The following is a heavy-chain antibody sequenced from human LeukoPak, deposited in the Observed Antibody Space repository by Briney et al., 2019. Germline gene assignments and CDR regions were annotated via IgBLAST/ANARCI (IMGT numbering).Heavy chain of an antibody. D-gene: IGHD2-21*02. CDR2: ITSSGSTI. V-gene: IGHV3-48*03. J-gene: IGHJ4*02. Sequence: GGSLRLSCAASGFTFSIYEVNWVRQAPGKGLEWVSYITSSGSTIYYADSVKGRFTISRDNAKNSLYLQMNSLRVEDTATYYCAIARCGDDCYGYHFDYWAREPWSPSPQ. CDR3: AIARCGDDCYGYHFDY. CDR1: GFTFSIYE.